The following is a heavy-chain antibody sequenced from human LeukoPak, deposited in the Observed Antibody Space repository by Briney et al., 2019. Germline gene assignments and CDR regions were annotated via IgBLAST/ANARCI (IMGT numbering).Heavy chain of an antibody. Sequence: GGSLRPSCAASGFTFSSYSMNWVRQAPGKGLEWVSSISSSSSYIYYADSVKGRSTISRDNAKNSLYLQMNSLRAEDTAVYYCARDGRDGYNFGGQGTLVIVSS. CDR1: GFTFSSYS. CDR3: ARDGRDGYNF. J-gene: IGHJ4*02. CDR2: ISSSSSYI. D-gene: IGHD5-24*01. V-gene: IGHV3-21*01.